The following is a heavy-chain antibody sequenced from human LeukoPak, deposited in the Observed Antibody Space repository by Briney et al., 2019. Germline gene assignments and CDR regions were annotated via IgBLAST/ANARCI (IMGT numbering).Heavy chain of an antibody. V-gene: IGHV3-30*18. CDR2: ISYDGSNK. D-gene: IGHD5-18*01. CDR1: GFTFSSYG. J-gene: IGHJ4*02. Sequence: PGGSLRLSCAASGFTFSSYGMHWVRQAPGKGLEWVAVISYDGSNKYYADSVKGRFTISRDNSKNTLYLQMNSLRAEDTAVYYCAKDGRSYGLDYFDYWGQGTLVTVSS. CDR3: AKDGRSYGLDYFDY.